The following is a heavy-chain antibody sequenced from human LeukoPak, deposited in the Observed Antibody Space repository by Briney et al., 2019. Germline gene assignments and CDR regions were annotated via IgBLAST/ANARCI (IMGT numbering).Heavy chain of an antibody. J-gene: IGHJ5*02. CDR2: IYYSGST. D-gene: IGHD2-15*01. CDR1: GVSISSGDYS. Sequence: SETLSLTCAVSGVSISSGDYSWSWIRQPPGKGLEWIGYIYYSGSTNYNPSLKSRVTISVDTSKNQFSLKLSSVTAADTAVYYCARHSSGVGRFDPWGQGTLVTVSS. V-gene: IGHV4-61*08. CDR3: ARHSSGVGRFDP.